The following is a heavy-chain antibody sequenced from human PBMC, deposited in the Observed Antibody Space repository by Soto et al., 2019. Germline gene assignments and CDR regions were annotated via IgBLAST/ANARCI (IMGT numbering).Heavy chain of an antibody. J-gene: IGHJ5*02. V-gene: IGHV4-39*01. Sequence: SETLSLTCTVSGGSISSSSYYWGWIRQPPGKGLEWIGSIYYSGSTYYNPSLKSRVTISVDTSKNQFSLKLSSVTAADTAVYYCARHLRAQYQLPYNWFDPWGQGTLVTVSS. CDR3: ARHLRAQYQLPYNWFDP. CDR2: IYYSGST. CDR1: GGSISSSSYY. D-gene: IGHD2-2*01.